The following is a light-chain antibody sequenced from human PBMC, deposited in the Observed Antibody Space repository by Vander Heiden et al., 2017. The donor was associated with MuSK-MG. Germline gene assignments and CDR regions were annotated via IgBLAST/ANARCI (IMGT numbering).Light chain of an antibody. Sequence: SSELTQDPAVSVALAQTVRITCQGGSLRRYHESWYQHKPGQATLLVTYGKNNRPPGILDRVSGSSSGNTASLTITGAQAEDEADYYCCSRDTRGNHYGVFGGGTKLTV. CDR2: GKN. CDR3: CSRDTRGNHYGV. V-gene: IGLV3-19*01. CDR1: SLRRYH. J-gene: IGLJ2*01.